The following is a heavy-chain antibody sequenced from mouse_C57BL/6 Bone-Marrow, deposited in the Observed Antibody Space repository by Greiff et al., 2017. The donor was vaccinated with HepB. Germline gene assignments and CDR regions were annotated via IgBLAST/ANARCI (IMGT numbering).Heavy chain of an antibody. Sequence: VQLQQSGAELVRPGASVKLSCKASGYTFTDYEMYCVKQTPVHGLEWIGAIDPETCGTDYNQKLKGKVTMTADKSSSTAYMELRSLTSEDSAVYYCTRVTGGYFYFWVTGTTVTVSA. D-gene: IGHD2-13*01. CDR1: GYTFTDYE. CDR2: IDPETCGT. V-gene: IGHV1-23*01. J-gene: IGHJ1*03. CDR3: TRVTGGYFYF.